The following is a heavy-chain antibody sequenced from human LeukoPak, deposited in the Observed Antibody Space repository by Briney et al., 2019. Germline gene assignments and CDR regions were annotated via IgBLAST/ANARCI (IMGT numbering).Heavy chain of an antibody. CDR2: IKQDGSEK. Sequence: GGSLRLSCAASGFTFSNAWMSWVRQAPGKGLEWVANIKQDGSEKYYVDSVKGRFTISRDNAKNSLYLQMNSLRAEDTAVYYCAREEWTTVTTFDYWGQGTLVTVSS. CDR1: GFTFSNAW. V-gene: IGHV3-7*01. D-gene: IGHD4-17*01. J-gene: IGHJ4*02. CDR3: AREEWTTVTTFDY.